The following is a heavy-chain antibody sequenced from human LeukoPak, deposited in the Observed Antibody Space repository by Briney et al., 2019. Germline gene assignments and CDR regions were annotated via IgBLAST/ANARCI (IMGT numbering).Heavy chain of an antibody. Sequence: GRSLRLSCVASGFKFAEYAMHWIRQVPGKGLEWVSDINWNSGSIGYLDSVEGRFIISRDNAKGALYLQMNSLRPEDTAFYYCVKDIHEFACSWSSYFNDWGRGTLVTVSS. D-gene: IGHD2-21*01. CDR1: GFKFAEYA. J-gene: IGHJ1*01. V-gene: IGHV3-9*01. CDR3: VKDIHEFACSWSSYFND. CDR2: INWNSGSI.